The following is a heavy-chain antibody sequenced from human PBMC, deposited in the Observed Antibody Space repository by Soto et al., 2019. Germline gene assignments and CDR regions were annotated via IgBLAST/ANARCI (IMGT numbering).Heavy chain of an antibody. CDR1: GFTFSSYS. J-gene: IGHJ6*03. V-gene: IGHV3-48*01. CDR2: ISSSSSTI. Sequence: PGGSLRLSCAASGFTFSSYSMNWVRQAPGKGLEWVSYISSSSSTIYYADSVKGRFTISRDNAKNSLYLQMNSLRAEDTAVYYCARAPSRGVGELLLYYYYYMDGWGKGNTVTFSS. CDR3: ARAPSRGVGELLLYYYYYMDG. D-gene: IGHD3-10*01.